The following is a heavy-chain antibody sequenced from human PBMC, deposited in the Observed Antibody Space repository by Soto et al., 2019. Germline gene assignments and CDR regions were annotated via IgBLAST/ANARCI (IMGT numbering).Heavy chain of an antibody. CDR1: GGSISSSYYY. V-gene: IGHV4-39*01. CDR3: ARHGCGSGGCSYYYYSYGMDV. CDR2: IYYSGSA. D-gene: IGHD2-15*01. Sequence: PSETLSLTCTVSGGSISSSYYYWGWIRQPPGKGLEWIGSIYYSGSAYYTPSLKSRLTISVDTSKNQFSLKLSSVTAADTAVYHCARHGCGSGGCSYYYYSYGMDVWGQGTTVTVSS. J-gene: IGHJ6*02.